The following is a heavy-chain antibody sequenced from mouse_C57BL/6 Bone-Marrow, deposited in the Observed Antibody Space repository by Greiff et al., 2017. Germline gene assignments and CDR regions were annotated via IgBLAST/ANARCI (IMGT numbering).Heavy chain of an antibody. CDR3: ARTSYCYGSSYWYFDV. V-gene: IGHV2-2*01. CDR2: IWSGGST. CDR1: GFSLTSYG. D-gene: IGHD1-1*01. Sequence: VQLQQSGPGLVQPSQSLSITCTVSGFSLTSYGVHWVRQSPGKGLEWLGVIWSGGSTDYNAAFISRLSISKDNSKSQVFFKMNSLQADDTAIYYCARTSYCYGSSYWYFDVWGTGTTVTVSS. J-gene: IGHJ1*03.